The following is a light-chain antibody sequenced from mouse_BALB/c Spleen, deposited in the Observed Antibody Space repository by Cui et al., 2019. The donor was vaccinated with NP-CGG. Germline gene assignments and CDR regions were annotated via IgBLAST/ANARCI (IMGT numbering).Light chain of an antibody. V-gene: IGLV1*01. CDR3: ALWYSNHWV. J-gene: IGLJ1*01. CDR2: GTN. Sequence: QAVVTQASAPTTSPGETVTLTCRSSTGAVTTSNYANWVQEKPDHLFTGLMGGTNNRAPGGPARFSGSLIGDKAALTITGAQTEDEAIYFCALWYSNHWVFGGGTKLTVL. CDR1: TGAVTTSNY.